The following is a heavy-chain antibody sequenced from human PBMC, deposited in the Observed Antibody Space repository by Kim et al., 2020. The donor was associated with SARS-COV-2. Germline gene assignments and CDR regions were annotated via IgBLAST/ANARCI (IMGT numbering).Heavy chain of an antibody. J-gene: IGHJ4*02. CDR3: AKDSGHGWDPETLPSFFDY. Sequence: GRFTISRDNPKNTLYLQMNSLRAEDTAVYYCAKDSGHGWDPETLPSFFDYWGQGTLVTVSS. D-gene: IGHD1-26*01. V-gene: IGHV3-30*02.